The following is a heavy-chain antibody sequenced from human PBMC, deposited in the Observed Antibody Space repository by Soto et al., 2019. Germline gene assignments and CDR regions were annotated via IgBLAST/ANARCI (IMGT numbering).Heavy chain of an antibody. Sequence: QITLKESGPTLVQPTQTLTLTCSFSGFSLITTGAGVGWIRQPPGKAPEWLALIYWDGEKRYSPALKSRLTITKDSSKNQVVLTRTNMDPVDTATYYCARRQSIMIRGANAFDIWGQGTFLSVSS. CDR1: GFSLITTGAG. D-gene: IGHD3-10*01. J-gene: IGHJ3*02. CDR2: IYWDGEK. V-gene: IGHV2-5*02. CDR3: ARRQSIMIRGANAFDI.